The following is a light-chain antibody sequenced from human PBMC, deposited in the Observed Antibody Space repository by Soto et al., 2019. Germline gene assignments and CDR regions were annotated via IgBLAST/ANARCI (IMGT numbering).Light chain of an antibody. CDR2: ATS. Sequence: DIQMTQSPSSLSASVGERVTITCRASQNIKSFLNWYQQKPGKAPKLLIYATSSLQSGVPARFSGGRSGTDLSLSISSLQPEDFATYYCQQTYVAPVTFGGGTKVEI. J-gene: IGKJ4*01. CDR1: QNIKSF. V-gene: IGKV1-39*01. CDR3: QQTYVAPVT.